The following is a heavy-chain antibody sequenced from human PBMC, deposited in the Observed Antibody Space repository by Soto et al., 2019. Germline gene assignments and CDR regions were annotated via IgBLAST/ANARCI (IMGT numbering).Heavy chain of an antibody. D-gene: IGHD3-10*01. CDR2: ICGSGGST. CDR1: GFTFSSYA. CDR3: AKAPGSGSYFLGTYYFDY. J-gene: IGHJ4*02. V-gene: IGHV3-23*01. Sequence: EVQLLESGGGLVQPGGSLRLSCAASGFTFSSYAMSWVRQAPGKGLEWVSAICGSGGSTYYADSVKGRFTISRDNSKNTLYLQMNSLRAEDTAVYYCAKAPGSGSYFLGTYYFDYWGQGTLVTVSS.